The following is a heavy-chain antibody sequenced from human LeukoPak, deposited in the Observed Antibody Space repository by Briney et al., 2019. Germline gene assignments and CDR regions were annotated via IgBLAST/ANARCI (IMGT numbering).Heavy chain of an antibody. D-gene: IGHD2-2*02. V-gene: IGHV1-46*01. CDR1: GYTFTIYY. Sequence: EASVKVSCKASGYTFTIYYMHWVRQAPGQGLGWMGIINPSGGSTSYAQKFQGRVTMTRDTSTSTVYIELSSLRSEDTAVYYCARKHCSSTSCYTHDAFDIWGQGTMVTVSS. J-gene: IGHJ3*02. CDR3: ARKHCSSTSCYTHDAFDI. CDR2: INPSGGST.